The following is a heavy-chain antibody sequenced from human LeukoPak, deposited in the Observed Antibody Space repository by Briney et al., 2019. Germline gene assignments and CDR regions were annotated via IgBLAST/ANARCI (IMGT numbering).Heavy chain of an antibody. J-gene: IGHJ4*02. CDR3: AKALYYYGSGSYPY. CDR1: GFTFSSYG. CDR2: ISYDGSNK. V-gene: IGHV3-30*18. D-gene: IGHD3-10*01. Sequence: GSSLRLSCAASGFTFSSYGMHWVRQAPGKGLEWVAVISYDGSNKYYADSVKGRFTISRDNSKNTLYLQMNSLRAEDTAVYYCAKALYYYGSGSYPYWGQGTLVTVSS.